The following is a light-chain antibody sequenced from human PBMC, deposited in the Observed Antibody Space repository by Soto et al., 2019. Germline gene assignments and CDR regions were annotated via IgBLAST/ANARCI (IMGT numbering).Light chain of an antibody. CDR1: QDIRKY. CDR3: QHYDNLPPFT. CDR2: GAS. Sequence: DIQMTQSPSSLSASVGDRVTITCQASQDIRKYLNWYRQKPGSAPKLLIYGASNLETGVPSRFSGSGYGTDFTFTISSLQPEDIATYYCQHYDNLPPFTFGPGTKVAIK. V-gene: IGKV1-33*01. J-gene: IGKJ3*01.